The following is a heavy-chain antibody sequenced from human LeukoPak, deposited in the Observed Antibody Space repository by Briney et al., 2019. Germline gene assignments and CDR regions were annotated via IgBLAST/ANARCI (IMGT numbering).Heavy chain of an antibody. Sequence: GESLQISCKGSGYSFTSYWIGWVRQLPGKGLEWMGIIYPGDSDTRYSPSFQGQVTISADKSISTAYLQWSSLKASDTAMYYCARPNSVSGVAFDIWGQGTMVTVSS. V-gene: IGHV5-51*01. J-gene: IGHJ3*02. D-gene: IGHD2-8*01. CDR3: ARPNSVSGVAFDI. CDR2: IYPGDSDT. CDR1: GYSFTSYW.